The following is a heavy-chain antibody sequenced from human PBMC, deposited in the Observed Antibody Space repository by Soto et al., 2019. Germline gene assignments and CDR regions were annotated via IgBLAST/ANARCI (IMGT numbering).Heavy chain of an antibody. Sequence: QVQLVESGGGVVQPGRSLRLSCAASGFTFSSYGMHWVRQAPGKGLEWVAVISYDGSYNYYADSMKGRVTSSRENSXXTVYVPRNSLRAEDTAVYYCAKEGSVVATTPDFDYWGQGTLVTVSS. CDR3: AKEGSVVATTPDFDY. CDR2: ISYDGSYN. V-gene: IGHV3-30*18. D-gene: IGHD5-12*01. CDR1: GFTFSSYG. J-gene: IGHJ4*02.